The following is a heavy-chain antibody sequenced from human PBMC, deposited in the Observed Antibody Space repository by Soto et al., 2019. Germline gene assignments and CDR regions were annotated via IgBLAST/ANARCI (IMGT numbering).Heavy chain of an antibody. CDR3: ARDRRWELGFLVDY. Sequence: GGSLRLSCAASGFTFSSYSMNWVRQAPGKGLEWVSYISSSSSTIYYADSVKGRFTISRDNAKNSLYLQMNSLRDEDTAVYYCARDRRWELGFLVDYWGQGTLVTVSS. CDR2: ISSSSSTI. CDR1: GFTFSSYS. D-gene: IGHD1-26*01. J-gene: IGHJ4*02. V-gene: IGHV3-48*02.